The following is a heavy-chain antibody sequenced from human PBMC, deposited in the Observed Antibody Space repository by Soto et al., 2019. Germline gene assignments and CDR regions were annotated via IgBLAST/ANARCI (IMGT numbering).Heavy chain of an antibody. CDR1: GFTFSSYA. V-gene: IGHV3-30-3*01. CDR2: ISYDGSNK. CDR3: ARAGGITMVRGVTAYYYYGMDV. Sequence: GGSLTLSCAASGFTFSSYAMHWVRQAPGKGLEWVAVISYDGSNKYYADSVKGRFTISRDNSKNTLYLQMNSMRAEDTAVYYCARAGGITMVRGVTAYYYYGMDVWGQGTTLTSP. J-gene: IGHJ6*02. D-gene: IGHD3-10*01.